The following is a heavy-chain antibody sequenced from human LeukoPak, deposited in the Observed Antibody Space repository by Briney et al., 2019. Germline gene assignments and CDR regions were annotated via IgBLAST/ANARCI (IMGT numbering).Heavy chain of an antibody. D-gene: IGHD4-23*01. V-gene: IGHV1-2*02. J-gene: IGHJ5*02. CDR2: INPNSGGT. Sequence: ASVKVSCKASGYTFTGYYMHWVRQAPGQGLEWVGWINPNSGGTNYAQKFQGRVTITADKSTSTAYMELSSLRSEDTAVYYCARGSMTTVVTENWFDPWGQGTLVTVSS. CDR3: ARGSMTTVVTENWFDP. CDR1: GYTFTGYY.